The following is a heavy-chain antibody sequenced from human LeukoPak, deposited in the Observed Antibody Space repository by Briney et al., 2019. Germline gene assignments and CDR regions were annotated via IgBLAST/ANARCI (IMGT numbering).Heavy chain of an antibody. V-gene: IGHV3-30*18. J-gene: IGHJ4*02. CDR2: ISYDGSNK. Sequence: PGGSLRLSCAASGFTFSSYGMHWVRQAPGKGLEWVAVISYDGSNKYYADSVKGRFTISRDNSKNTLYLQMNSLRAEDTAVYYRAKDGGCSSTSCSYFFDYWGQGTLVTVSS. CDR1: GFTFSSYG. D-gene: IGHD2-2*01. CDR3: AKDGGCSSTSCSYFFDY.